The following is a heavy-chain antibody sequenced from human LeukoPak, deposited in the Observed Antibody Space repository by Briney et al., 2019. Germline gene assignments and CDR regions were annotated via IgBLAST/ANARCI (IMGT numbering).Heavy chain of an antibody. Sequence: ASVKVSCKASGYIFTRHDINWVRQATGQGLEWMGWMSPNSGDTGYAQKFQGRVTMTSDSSISTAYMELSSLRSEDTAIYYCVRTPPNWGFDYWGQGTLVTVSS. CDR3: VRTPPNWGFDY. CDR2: MSPNSGDT. D-gene: IGHD7-27*01. V-gene: IGHV1-8*01. CDR1: GYIFTRHD. J-gene: IGHJ4*02.